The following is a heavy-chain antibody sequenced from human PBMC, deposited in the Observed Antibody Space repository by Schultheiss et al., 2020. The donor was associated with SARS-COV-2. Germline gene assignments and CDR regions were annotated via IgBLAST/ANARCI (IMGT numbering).Heavy chain of an antibody. Sequence: SETLSLTCAVSGYSLSSGYYWGWIRQHPGKGLEWIGEVNHSGSSNYNPSLKSRVTISVDTSKNQFSLKLSSVTAADTAVYYCAVVVTSDAFDIWGQGTMVTVSS. V-gene: IGHV4-38-2*01. CDR3: AVVVTSDAFDI. CDR2: VNHSGSS. CDR1: GYSLSSGYY. D-gene: IGHD2-15*01. J-gene: IGHJ3*02.